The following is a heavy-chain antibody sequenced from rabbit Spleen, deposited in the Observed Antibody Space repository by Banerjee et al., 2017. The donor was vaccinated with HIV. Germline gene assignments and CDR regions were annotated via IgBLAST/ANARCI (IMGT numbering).Heavy chain of an antibody. CDR3: AGGDGYAYGGYDL. D-gene: IGHD6-1*01. CDR1: GFSFSSSYY. CDR2: IDTNDGDT. J-gene: IGHJ4*01. V-gene: IGHV1S40*01. Sequence: QSLEESGGGLVQPEGSLTLTCTASGFSFSSSYYMCWVRQAPGKGLEWIACIDTNDGDTDYANWPKGRFTISKSSSTTVTLQMTSLTAADTATYFCAGGDGYAYGGYDLWGPGTLVTVS.